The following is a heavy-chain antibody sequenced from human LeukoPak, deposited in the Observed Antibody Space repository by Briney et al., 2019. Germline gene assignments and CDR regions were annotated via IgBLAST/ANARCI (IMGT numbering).Heavy chain of an antibody. J-gene: IGHJ4*02. CDR2: ISWNSGSI. CDR1: GFTFDDYA. Sequence: QAGRSLRLSCAASGFTFDDYAMHWVRQAPGKGLEWVSGISWNSGSIGYADSVKGRFTISRDNAKNSLYLQMNSLRAEDTALYYCAKGIFMGATTGYFDYWGQGTLVTVSS. V-gene: IGHV3-9*01. D-gene: IGHD1-26*01. CDR3: AKGIFMGATTGYFDY.